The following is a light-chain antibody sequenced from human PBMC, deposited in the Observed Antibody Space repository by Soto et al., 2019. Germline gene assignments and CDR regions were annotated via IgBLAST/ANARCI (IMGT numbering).Light chain of an antibody. V-gene: IGKV1-5*03. CDR3: QQYYSTPWT. J-gene: IGKJ1*01. CDR1: QSINSW. Sequence: DIQMTQSPSTLSASVGDRVTITCRASQSINSWLAWYQQKPGKAPKLLIYKASSLESGVPSRFSGSGSGAESTLTISSLQPNDFAIYDDQQYYSTPWTFGQGTKGEIK. CDR2: KAS.